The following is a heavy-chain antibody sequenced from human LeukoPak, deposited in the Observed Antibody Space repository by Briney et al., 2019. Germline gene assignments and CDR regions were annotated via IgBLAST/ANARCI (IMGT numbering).Heavy chain of an antibody. CDR3: ANLGKQWLTRGYYFDY. CDR2: INPNSGGT. CDR1: GYTFTGYY. Sequence: ASVKVSCKASGYTFTGYYMHWVRQAPGQGLEWMGWINPNSGGTNYAQKFQGRVTMTRDTSISTAYMELSRLRSDDTAVYYCANLGKQWLTRGYYFDYWGQGTLVTVSS. V-gene: IGHV1-2*02. J-gene: IGHJ4*02. D-gene: IGHD6-19*01.